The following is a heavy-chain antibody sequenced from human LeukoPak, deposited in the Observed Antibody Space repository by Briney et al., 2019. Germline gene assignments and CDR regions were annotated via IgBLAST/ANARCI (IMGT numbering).Heavy chain of an antibody. CDR2: IYFSGGT. CDR1: GGSISSYY. D-gene: IGHD3-9*01. CDR3: ARGDYDILTAFDY. Sequence: PSETLSLTCTVSGGSISSYYWSWIRQPPGKGLEWIGYIYFSGGTYYNPSLKSRVTISVDTSKSQFSLKLSSVTAVDTAVYYCARGDYDILTAFDYWGQGTLVTVSS. V-gene: IGHV4-59*12. J-gene: IGHJ4*02.